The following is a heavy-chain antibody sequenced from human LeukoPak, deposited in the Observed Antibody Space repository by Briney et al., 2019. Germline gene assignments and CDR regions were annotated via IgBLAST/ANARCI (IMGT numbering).Heavy chain of an antibody. CDR1: GFTFDDYA. V-gene: IGHV3-9*01. CDR3: AESHSSGWAYYYGMDV. J-gene: IGHJ6*02. D-gene: IGHD6-19*01. Sequence: PGGSLRLSCAASGFTFDDYAMHWVRQAPGKGLEWVSGISWNSGSIGYADSVKGRFTISRDNAKNSLYLQMNSLRAEDTALYYCAESHSSGWAYYYGMDVWGQGTTVTVSS. CDR2: ISWNSGSI.